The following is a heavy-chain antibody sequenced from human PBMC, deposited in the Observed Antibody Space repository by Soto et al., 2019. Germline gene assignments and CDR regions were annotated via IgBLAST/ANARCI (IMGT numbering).Heavy chain of an antibody. CDR2: ISAYNGNT. J-gene: IGHJ4*02. D-gene: IGHD3-22*01. CDR1: GSTFTSYG. V-gene: IGHV1-18*01. CDR3: ARDHSSGYRFPGH. Sequence: ASVKVSCKASGSTFTSYGISCVRQAPGQGLEWMGWISAYNGNTNYAQKLQGRVTMTTDTSTSTAYMELRSLRSDDTAVYYCARDHSSGYRFPGHWGQGTLVTVSS.